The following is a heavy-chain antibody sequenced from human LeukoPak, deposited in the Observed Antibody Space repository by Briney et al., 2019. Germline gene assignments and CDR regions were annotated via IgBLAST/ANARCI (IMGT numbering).Heavy chain of an antibody. J-gene: IGHJ5*02. V-gene: IGHV1-2*06. D-gene: IGHD2-15*01. Sequence: ASVRVSCKASGYRFTNYSIHWVRQAPGHGLEWMGRISPKSGGTMYAQKFQGRDTMTGDTSISTAYMELSRLISGDTAFYYCDRPQTFGDSPRQAFDPGREDTLVTVSS. CDR3: DRPQTFGDSPRQAFDP. CDR1: GYRFTNYS. CDR2: ISPKSGGT.